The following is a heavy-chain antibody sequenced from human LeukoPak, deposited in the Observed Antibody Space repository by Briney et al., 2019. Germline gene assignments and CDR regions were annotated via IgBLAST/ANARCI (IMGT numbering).Heavy chain of an antibody. Sequence: GGSLRLSCAASGFTFSSYAMSLVRQAPRKGLEWVSAISGSGGSTYYADSVKGRFTISRDNSKNTLYLQMNSLRAEDTAVYYCATGTYYYDSSGYYPLDNFDYWGQGTLVTVSS. CDR1: GFTFSSYA. J-gene: IGHJ4*02. D-gene: IGHD3-22*01. V-gene: IGHV3-23*01. CDR2: ISGSGGST. CDR3: ATGTYYYDSSGYYPLDNFDY.